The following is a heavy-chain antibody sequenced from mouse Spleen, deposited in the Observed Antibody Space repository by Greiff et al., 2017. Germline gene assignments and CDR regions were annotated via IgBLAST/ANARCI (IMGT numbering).Heavy chain of an antibody. D-gene: IGHD2-10*01. CDR1: GYTFTDYN. CDR3: ARSYYGNLIFDY. CDR2: INPNNGGT. V-gene: IGHV1-22*01. Sequence: VHVKQSGPELVKPGASVKMSCKASGYTFTDYNMHWVKQSHGKSLEWIGYINPNNGGTSYNQKFKGKATLTVNKSSSTAYMELRSLTSEDSAVYYCARSYYGNLIFDYWGQGTTLTVSS. J-gene: IGHJ2*01.